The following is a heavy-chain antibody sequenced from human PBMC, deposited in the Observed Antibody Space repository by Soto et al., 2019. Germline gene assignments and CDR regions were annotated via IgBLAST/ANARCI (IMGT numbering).Heavy chain of an antibody. V-gene: IGHV1-46*03. CDR3: ARDRESGSYYFDY. J-gene: IGHJ4*02. D-gene: IGHD1-26*01. CDR1: GYTFTSYY. CDR2: INPSGGST. Sequence: QVQLVQSGAEVKKPGASVKVSCKASGYTFTSYYMHWVRQAPGQGLEWMGIINPSGGSTSYAQKFQGRVXXTXDXSTSTVYMELSSLRSEDTAVYYCARDRESGSYYFDYWGQGTLVTVSS.